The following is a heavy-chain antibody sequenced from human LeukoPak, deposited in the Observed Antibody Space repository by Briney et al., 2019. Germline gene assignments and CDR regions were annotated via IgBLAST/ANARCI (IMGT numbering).Heavy chain of an antibody. D-gene: IGHD1-14*01. J-gene: IGHJ4*02. V-gene: IGHV3-20*04. CDR1: GFTFDDYG. CDR2: INWNGGST. Sequence: GGSLRLSCVGSGFTFDDYGMSWVRQSPGKGLAWVAGINWNGGSTGYADSVKGRFTISRDNAKNSLYLQMNSLRGEDTALYYCAISPGITGTTTGFDYWGQGTLVIVSS. CDR3: AISPGITGTTTGFDY.